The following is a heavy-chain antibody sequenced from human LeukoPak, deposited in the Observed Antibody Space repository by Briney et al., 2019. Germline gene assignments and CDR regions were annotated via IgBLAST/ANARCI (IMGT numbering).Heavy chain of an antibody. CDR1: GGSFSGYY. J-gene: IGHJ1*01. CDR3: ALTVDYDSSGYYYEVQH. CDR2: INHSGST. V-gene: IGHV4-34*01. Sequence: PSETLSLTCAVYGGSFSGYYWSWIRQPPGNGLEWIGEINHSGSTNYNPSLKSRVTISVDTSKNQFSLKLSSVTAADTAVYYCALTVDYDSSGYYYEVQHWGQGTLVTVSS. D-gene: IGHD3-22*01.